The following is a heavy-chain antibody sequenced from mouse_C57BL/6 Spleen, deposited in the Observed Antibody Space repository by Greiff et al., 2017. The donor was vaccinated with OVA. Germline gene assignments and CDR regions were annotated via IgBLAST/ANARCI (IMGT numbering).Heavy chain of an antibody. CDR1: GFSLTSSG. J-gene: IGHJ4*01. D-gene: IGHD1-1*01. Sequence: VQLQESGPGLVQPSQSLSITCTVSGFSLTSSGVHWVRQSPGKGLEWLGVIWSGGSTDYNAAFISSLSISKDNSKSQVFFKMNSLQADDTAIYYCATTVVATRYAMDYWGQGTSVTVSS. CDR2: IWSGGST. CDR3: ATTVVATRYAMDY. V-gene: IGHV2-2*01.